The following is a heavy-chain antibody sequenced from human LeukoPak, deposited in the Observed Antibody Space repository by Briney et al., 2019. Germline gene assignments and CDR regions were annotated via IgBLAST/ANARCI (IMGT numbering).Heavy chain of an antibody. CDR1: GFTFDDYG. CDR2: INWNGGST. Sequence: GGSLRLSCAASGFTFDDYGMSWVRQAPGKGLEWVSGINWNGGSTYYADSVKGRFTISRDNSKNTLYLQMNSLRAEDTAVYYCAKDRAINWNDVEYFDLWGRGTLVTVSS. J-gene: IGHJ2*01. CDR3: AKDRAINWNDVEYFDL. D-gene: IGHD1-1*01. V-gene: IGHV3-20*04.